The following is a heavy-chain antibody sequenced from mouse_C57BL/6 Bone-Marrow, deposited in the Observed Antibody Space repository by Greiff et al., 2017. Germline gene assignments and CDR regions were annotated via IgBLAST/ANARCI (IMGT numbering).Heavy chain of an antibody. CDR2: IYPRSGNT. CDR3: ARSEDYYGSSYDYAMDY. D-gene: IGHD1-1*01. V-gene: IGHV1-81*01. CDR1: GYTFTSYG. J-gene: IGHJ4*01. Sequence: VQLQQSGAELARPGASVKLSCKASGYTFTSYGISWVKQRTGQGLEWIGEIYPRSGNTYYNEKFKGKATLTADKSSSTAYMELRSLTSEDSAVYFCARSEDYYGSSYDYAMDYWGQGTSVTVSS.